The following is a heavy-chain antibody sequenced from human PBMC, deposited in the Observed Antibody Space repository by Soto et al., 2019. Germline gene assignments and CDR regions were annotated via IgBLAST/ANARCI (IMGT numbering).Heavy chain of an antibody. V-gene: IGHV7-4-1*01. Sequence: ALVKVSCKASGYTLTSYAMNWVRQAPGQGLEWMGWINTNTGNPTYAQGFTGRFVFSLDTSVSTAYLQICSLKAEDTAVYYCARWPNGGKLNSKANNSYYYYGMDVCGQGPTVTVS. CDR3: ARWPNGGKLNSKANNSYYYYGMDV. J-gene: IGHJ6*02. D-gene: IGHD1-1*01. CDR1: GYTLTSYA. CDR2: INTNTGNP.